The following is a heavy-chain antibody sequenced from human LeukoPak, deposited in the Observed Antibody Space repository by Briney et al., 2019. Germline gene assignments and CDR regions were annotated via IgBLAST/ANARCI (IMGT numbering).Heavy chain of an antibody. V-gene: IGHV5-51*01. CDR2: IFPGDSDT. D-gene: IGHD6-6*01. CDR3: AKDAGAALGWDY. J-gene: IGHJ4*02. Sequence: GESLKISCKAIGYSFTNYWIAWVRQMPGKGLEWMGIIFPGDSDTTYSPSFQGQVTISRDNSKNTLYLQMNSLRAEDTAVYYCAKDAGAALGWDYWGQGTLVTVSS. CDR1: GYSFTNYW.